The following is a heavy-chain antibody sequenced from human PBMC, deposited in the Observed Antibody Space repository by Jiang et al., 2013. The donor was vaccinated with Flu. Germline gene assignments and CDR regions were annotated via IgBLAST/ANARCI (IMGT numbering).Heavy chain of an antibody. D-gene: IGHD3-10*01. CDR3: ARVSGSNYFDY. J-gene: IGHJ4*02. Sequence: LLKPSETLSLTCTVSGGSISSYYWSWIRQPPGKGLEWIGYIYYSGSTNYNPSLKSRVTISVDTSKNQFSLKLSSVTAADTAVYYCARVSGSNYFDYWGQGTLVTVSS. V-gene: IGHV4-59*01. CDR1: GGSISSYY. CDR2: IYYSGST.